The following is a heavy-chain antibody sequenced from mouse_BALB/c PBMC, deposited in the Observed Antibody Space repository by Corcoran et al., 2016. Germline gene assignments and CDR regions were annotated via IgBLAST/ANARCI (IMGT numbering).Heavy chain of an antibody. CDR1: GFNIKDTY. D-gene: IGHD4-1*01. CDR2: IDPANGNT. Sequence: EVQLQQSGAELVKPGASVKLSRTASGFNIKDTYMHWVKQRPEQGLEWSGRIDPANGNTKYDPKFQGKATITADTSSNTAYLQLSSLTSEDTAVYYCARGLTGRDYAMDYWGQGTSVTVSS. J-gene: IGHJ4*01. CDR3: ARGLTGRDYAMDY. V-gene: IGHV14-3*02.